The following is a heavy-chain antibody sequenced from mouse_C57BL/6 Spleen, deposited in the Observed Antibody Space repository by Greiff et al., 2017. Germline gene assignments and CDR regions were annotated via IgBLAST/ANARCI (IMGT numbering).Heavy chain of an antibody. CDR1: GYAFSSSW. D-gene: IGHD2-4*01. CDR3: ARNCDYDVGFAY. J-gene: IGHJ3*01. V-gene: IGHV1-82*01. CDR2: IYPGDGDT. Sequence: VQLQQSGPELVKPGASVKISCKASGYAFSSSWMNWVKQRPGKGLEWIGRIYPGDGDTNYNGKFKGKATLTADKSSSTAYMQLSSLTSEDSAVYFCARNCDYDVGFAYWGQGTLVTVSA.